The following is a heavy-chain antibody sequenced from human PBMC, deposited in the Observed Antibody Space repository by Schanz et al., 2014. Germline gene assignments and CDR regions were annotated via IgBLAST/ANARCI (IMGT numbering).Heavy chain of an antibody. Sequence: EVQLLESGGGLVQPGGSLRLSCAASGFTFSTYAMSWVRQAPGKGLEWVSAISGSGGSTYYADSVEGRFTISRDNSRNTLYLQMNSLRTEDTAVYYCAREQIMAAAGLVDYWGHGTLVTVSS. CDR3: AREQIMAAAGLVDY. D-gene: IGHD6-13*01. V-gene: IGHV3-23*01. CDR1: GFTFSTYA. CDR2: ISGSGGST. J-gene: IGHJ4*01.